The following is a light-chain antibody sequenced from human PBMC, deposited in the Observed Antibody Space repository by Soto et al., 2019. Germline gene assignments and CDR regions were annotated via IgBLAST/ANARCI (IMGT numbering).Light chain of an antibody. J-gene: IGLJ2*01. CDR1: SSDVGSYNL. Sequence: QTALTQPASVCGSPGQSITISCTGTSSDVGSYNLVSWYQQHPGKAPKLMIYEVSKRPSGVSNRFSGSKSGNTASLTISGLQAEDEADYYCRSYAGSSTLIFGGGTKLTVL. CDR3: RSYAGSSTLI. CDR2: EVS. V-gene: IGLV2-23*02.